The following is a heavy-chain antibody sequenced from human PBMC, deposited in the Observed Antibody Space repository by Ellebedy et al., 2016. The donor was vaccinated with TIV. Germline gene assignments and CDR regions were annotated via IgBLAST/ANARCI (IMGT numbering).Heavy chain of an antibody. D-gene: IGHD5-24*01. V-gene: IGHV3-23*01. CDR1: GFLFSSYT. J-gene: IGHJ6*02. CDR2: ISGTGVST. Sequence: GESLKISCAASGFLFSSYTMSWVRQAPGKGLEWVSVISGTGVSTDYADSVKGRFTIARDNSKNTAYLQMNRLKAEDTAVYYCAKTEGRDGYGRYFNGMEVWGRGTTVTVSS. CDR3: AKTEGRDGYGRYFNGMEV.